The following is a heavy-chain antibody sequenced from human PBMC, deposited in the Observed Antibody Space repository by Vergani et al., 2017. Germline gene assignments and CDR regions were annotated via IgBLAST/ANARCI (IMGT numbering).Heavy chain of an antibody. CDR2: ISSGGGDI. CDR1: GFTFDTHT. J-gene: IGHJ1*01. D-gene: IGHD3-10*01. V-gene: IGHV3-23*01. Sequence: EVQLLESGGGLVQPGGSRRLSCAGAGFTFDTHTMAYVPQAPGKGLEWVATISSGGGDIFYADSVKGRFTISRDNSKNTLFLQMNSLKDEDTAVYYCTTAWGLYYLHGEYFQYWGRGTLVSVSS. CDR3: TTAWGLYYLHGEYFQY.